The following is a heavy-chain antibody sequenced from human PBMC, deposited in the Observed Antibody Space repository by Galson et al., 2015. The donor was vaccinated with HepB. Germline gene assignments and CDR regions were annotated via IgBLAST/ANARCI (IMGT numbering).Heavy chain of an antibody. V-gene: IGHV3-7*01. CDR2: IRQDGNEK. CDR3: TRGSSSFDS. J-gene: IGHJ4*02. CDR1: GFTFSKFW. Sequence: SLRLSCAASGFTFSKFWMSWVRQVPGKGLEWVANIRQDGNEKYYVDSVEGRFTISRDNAKNSLSLQMNCLRAEDTATYYCTRGSSSFDSWGQGALVTVSS. D-gene: IGHD6-13*01.